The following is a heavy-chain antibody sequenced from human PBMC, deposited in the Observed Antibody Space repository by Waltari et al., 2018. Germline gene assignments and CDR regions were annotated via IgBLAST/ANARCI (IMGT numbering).Heavy chain of an antibody. V-gene: IGHV1-69*08. D-gene: IGHD3-16*01. CDR1: GGTFSSYA. J-gene: IGHJ6*02. CDR2: IIPIFGTA. CDR3: ARQDDYIWGRTYYGMDV. Sequence: QVQLVQSGAEVKKPGSSVKVSCKASGGTFSSYAISWVRQAPGQGLEWMGRIIPIFGTANYAQKFQGRVTITADKSTSTAYMELSSLRSEDTAVYYCARQDDYIWGRTYYGMDVWGQGTTVTVSS.